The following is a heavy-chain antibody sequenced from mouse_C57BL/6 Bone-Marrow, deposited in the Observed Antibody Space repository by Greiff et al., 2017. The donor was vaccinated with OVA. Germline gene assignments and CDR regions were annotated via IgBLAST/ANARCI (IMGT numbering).Heavy chain of an antibody. Sequence: DVKLQESGPGMVKPSQSLSLTCTVTGYSITSGYDWHWIRHFPGNKLEWMGYISYSGSTNYNPSLKSRISITHDTSKNHFFLKLNSVTTEDTATYYCARSAYGNYVWFAYWGQGTLVTVSA. CDR1: GYSITSGYD. CDR2: ISYSGST. V-gene: IGHV3-1*01. J-gene: IGHJ3*01. CDR3: ARSAYGNYVWFAY. D-gene: IGHD2-1*01.